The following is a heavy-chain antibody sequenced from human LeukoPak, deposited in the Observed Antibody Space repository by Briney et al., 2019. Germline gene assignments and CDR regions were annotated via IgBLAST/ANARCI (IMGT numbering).Heavy chain of an antibody. CDR3: ARAPKYYYDSSGFQFDY. J-gene: IGHJ4*02. D-gene: IGHD3-22*01. CDR2: INAGNGNT. Sequence: GASVKVSCKASGYTFTSYAMHWVRQAPGQRLEWMGWINAGNGNTKYSQKFQGRVTITRDTSASTAYMELSSLRSEDTAVYYCARAPKYYYDSSGFQFDYWGQGTLVTVSS. V-gene: IGHV1-3*01. CDR1: GYTFTSYA.